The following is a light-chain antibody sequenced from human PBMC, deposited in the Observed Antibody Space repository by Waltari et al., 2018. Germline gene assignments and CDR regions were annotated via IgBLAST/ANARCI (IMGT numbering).Light chain of an antibody. CDR2: EVS. Sequence: QSALTQPASVSGSPGQSITVSCTGTSSDVGSYNLVSWYQQHTGKAPKLLIFEVSQLPSGISNRFSGSKSGNTASLTFSGRQAEDGADYYCSSYAGNRSVVFGGGTKLTVL. CDR1: SSDVGSYNL. V-gene: IGLV2-23*02. CDR3: SSYAGNRSVV. J-gene: IGLJ2*01.